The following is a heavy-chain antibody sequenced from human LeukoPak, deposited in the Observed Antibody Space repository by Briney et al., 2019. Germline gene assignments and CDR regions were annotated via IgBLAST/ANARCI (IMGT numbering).Heavy chain of an antibody. D-gene: IGHD3-10*01. CDR1: GYTFTSYG. V-gene: IGHV1-18*01. J-gene: IGHJ6*02. CDR2: ISAYNGNT. CDR3: AKNYEPGRGVPYGMDV. Sequence: GASVKVSCKASGYTFTSYGISWVRQAPGQGLEWMGWISAYNGNTNYAQKLQGRVTMTTDTSTSTAYMELRSLRSDDTAIYYCAKNYEPGRGVPYGMDVWGQGTTVTVSS.